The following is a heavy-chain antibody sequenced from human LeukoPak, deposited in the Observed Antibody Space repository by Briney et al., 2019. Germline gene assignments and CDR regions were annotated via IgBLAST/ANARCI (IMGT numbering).Heavy chain of an antibody. D-gene: IGHD3-3*01. CDR1: GGSISSYY. CDR2: IYYSGST. V-gene: IGHV4-59*01. J-gene: IGHJ4*02. CDR3: ASGVPEYYDFWSGYFWYFDY. Sequence: SETLSLTCTVSGGSISSYYWSWIRQPPGKGLEWIGYIYYSGSTNYNPSLRSRVTISVDTSKNQFSLKLTSVTAADTAVYYCASGVPEYYDFWSGYFWYFDYWGQGTLVTVSS.